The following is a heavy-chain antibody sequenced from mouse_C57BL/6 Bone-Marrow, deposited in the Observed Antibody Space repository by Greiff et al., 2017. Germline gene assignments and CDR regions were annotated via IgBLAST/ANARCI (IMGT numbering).Heavy chain of an antibody. CDR2: IYPGDGDT. J-gene: IGHJ4*01. Sequence: QVQLQQSGAELVKPGASVKISCKASGYAFSSYWMNWVKQRAGKGLEWIGQIYPGDGDTNYNGKFKGKATLTADKSSSTAYMQLSSLTSEDSAVYFCARRRRRGKLRDYWGKGTSDTVSS. D-gene: IGHD2-12*01. V-gene: IGHV1-80*01. CDR1: GYAFSSYW. CDR3: ARRRRRGKLRDY.